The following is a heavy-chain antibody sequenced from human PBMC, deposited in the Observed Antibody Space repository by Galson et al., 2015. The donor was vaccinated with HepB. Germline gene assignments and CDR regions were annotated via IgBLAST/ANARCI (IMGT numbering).Heavy chain of an antibody. CDR2: IKQDGSEK. J-gene: IGHJ3*02. Sequence: SLRLSCAASGFTFSSYWVSWVRQAPGKGLEWVANIKQDGSEKYYVDSVKGRFTISRDNAKNSLYLQMNSLRAEDTAVYYCAGLKEPHDAFDIWGQGTMVTVSS. D-gene: IGHD1-26*01. CDR3: AGLKEPHDAFDI. CDR1: GFTFSSYW. V-gene: IGHV3-7*03.